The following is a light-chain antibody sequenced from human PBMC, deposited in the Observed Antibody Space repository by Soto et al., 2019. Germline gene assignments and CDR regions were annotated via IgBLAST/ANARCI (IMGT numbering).Light chain of an antibody. V-gene: IGLV2-23*02. J-gene: IGLJ2*01. CDR1: SSDVGSYNL. CDR3: CSYAASSTFV. CDR2: EVS. Sequence: QSVLTQPASVSGSPGQSITISCTGTSSDVGSYNLVSWYQQHPGKAPKLMIYEVSKRPSGVSNRFSGSKSGNTASLTISGLQPEDEADYYCCSYAASSTFVFGGGTKLTVL.